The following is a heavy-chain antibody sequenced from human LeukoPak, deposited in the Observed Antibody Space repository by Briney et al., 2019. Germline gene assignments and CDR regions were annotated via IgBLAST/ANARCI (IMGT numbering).Heavy chain of an antibody. CDR2: ISARDGRT. J-gene: IGHJ4*02. Sequence: GGSLRLSCPASGFIFSDHAMNWVRQAPGKGLEWVSIISARDGRTYYADSVKGRFTISRDNSKNTLYLQMNSLRAEDTAVYYCARDGSIAVAGSYYFDYWGQGTLVTVSS. D-gene: IGHD6-19*01. CDR1: GFIFSDHA. V-gene: IGHV3-23*01. CDR3: ARDGSIAVAGSYYFDY.